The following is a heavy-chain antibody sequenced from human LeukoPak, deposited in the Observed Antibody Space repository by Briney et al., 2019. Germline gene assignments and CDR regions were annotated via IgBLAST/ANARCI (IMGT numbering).Heavy chain of an antibody. V-gene: IGHV1-18*03. CDR1: GYTFTSYG. CDR3: AEERGYSGYDNNWFDP. CDR2: ISGYNGNT. J-gene: IGHJ5*02. D-gene: IGHD5-12*01. Sequence: ASVKVSCKASGYTFTSYGISWVRQAPGQGLEWMGWISGYNGNTNYAQKLQGRVTMTTDTSTSTAYMELRSLRSDDMAVYYCAEERGYSGYDNNWFDPWGQGTLVTVFS.